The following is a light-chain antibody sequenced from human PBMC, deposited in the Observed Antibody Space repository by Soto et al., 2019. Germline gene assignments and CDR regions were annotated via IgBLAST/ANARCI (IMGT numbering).Light chain of an antibody. V-gene: IGKV3-20*01. CDR3: HQHGGSPET. J-gene: IGKJ1*01. Sequence: EVVMTQSPATVSVSPGERATLSFRATQSVSSSYLAWYQQKPGQAPRLLIFGASSRATGIPDRFIGSGSGTEFILTISRLEPDDFAIYHCHQHGGSPETFGQGTKVDI. CDR1: QSVSSSY. CDR2: GAS.